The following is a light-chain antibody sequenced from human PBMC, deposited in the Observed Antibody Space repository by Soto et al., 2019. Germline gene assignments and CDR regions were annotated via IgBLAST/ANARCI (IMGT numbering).Light chain of an antibody. J-gene: IGKJ1*01. CDR2: GAS. CDR3: QHLNGSPWT. CDR1: QSVSSN. V-gene: IGKV3-15*01. Sequence: EIVMTQSPATLSVSPGERATLSCRASQSVSSNLAWYQQKPGQAPRLLIYGASTRATGIPARFSGSGSGTEFTLTISSLQSEDFATYYCQHLNGSPWTFGQGTKVDIK.